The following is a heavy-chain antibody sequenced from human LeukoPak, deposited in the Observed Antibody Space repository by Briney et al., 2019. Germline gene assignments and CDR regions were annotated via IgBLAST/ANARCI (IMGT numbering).Heavy chain of an antibody. V-gene: IGHV3-33*06. D-gene: IGHD4-17*01. CDR1: GFTFSSYG. CDR2: IWYDGSNK. J-gene: IGHJ3*02. Sequence: GGSLRLSXAASGFTFSSYGMHWVRQAPGKGLEWVAVIWYDGSNKYYADSVKGRFTISRDNSKNTLYLQMNSLRAEDTAVYYCAKGPSYGDYVAAFDIWGQGTMVTVSS. CDR3: AKGPSYGDYVAAFDI.